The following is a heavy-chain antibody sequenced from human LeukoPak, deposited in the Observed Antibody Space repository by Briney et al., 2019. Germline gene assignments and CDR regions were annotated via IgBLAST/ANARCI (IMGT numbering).Heavy chain of an antibody. D-gene: IGHD3-16*01. J-gene: IGHJ4*02. CDR2: LNPRGGSQ. CDR1: GYTLTCYY. V-gene: IGHV1-46*01. CDR3: ARAGYYDVSGDRLYYLEN. Sequence: ASVKVSCKASGYTLTCYYLHWVREAPGQGLEWVGILNPRGGSQTFAQKFQGRVTVTTDTSTSTVYLELSSLRSDDTAVYYCARAGYYDVSGDRLYYLENWGQGTPVTVSS.